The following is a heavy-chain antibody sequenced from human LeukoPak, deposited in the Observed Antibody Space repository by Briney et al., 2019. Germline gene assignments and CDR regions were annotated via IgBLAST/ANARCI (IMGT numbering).Heavy chain of an antibody. CDR3: ARLVAVDYYYGMDV. CDR2: IYYSGST. V-gene: IGHV4-59*01. Sequence: SETLSLTCTVSGGSISSYYWSWIRRPPGKGLEWIGYIYYSGSTNYNPSLKSRVTISVDTSKNQFSLKLSSVTAAGTAVYYCARLVAVDYYYGMDVWGQGTTVTVSS. J-gene: IGHJ6*02. D-gene: IGHD6-19*01. CDR1: GGSISSYY.